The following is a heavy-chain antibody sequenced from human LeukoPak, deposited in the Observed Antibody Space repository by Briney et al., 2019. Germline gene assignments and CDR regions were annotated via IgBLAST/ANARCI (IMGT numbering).Heavy chain of an antibody. V-gene: IGHV1-24*01. CDR1: GYTLIELS. Sequence: ASVKVSCKVSGYTLIELSIHWVRQAPGKGLKWMGGFDPEDGETIYAQKFQGRVTMTEDTSTDTAYMELSSLRSEDTAVYYCGASLKFPFIVGTTFYFDYWGQGTLVTVSP. J-gene: IGHJ4*02. D-gene: IGHD1-26*01. CDR2: FDPEDGET. CDR3: GASLKFPFIVGTTFYFDY.